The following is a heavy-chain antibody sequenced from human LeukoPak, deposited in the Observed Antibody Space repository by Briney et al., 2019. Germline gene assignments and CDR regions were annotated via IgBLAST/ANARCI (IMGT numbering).Heavy chain of an antibody. J-gene: IGHJ3*02. CDR2: ISSSGSTI. Sequence: GGPLRLSRAASGFTFSDHYMICIRPAPGKGLEGVSYISSSGSTIYYADSVKGRFTISRDNAKNSLYLQMNSLRAEDTAVYYCASPIGDIVDPSAFDIWGQGTMVTVSS. D-gene: IGHD2-15*01. V-gene: IGHV3-11*01. CDR1: GFTFSDHY. CDR3: ASPIGDIVDPSAFDI.